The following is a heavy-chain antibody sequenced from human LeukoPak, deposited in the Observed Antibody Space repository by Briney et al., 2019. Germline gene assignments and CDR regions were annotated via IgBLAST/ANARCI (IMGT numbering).Heavy chain of an antibody. CDR3: ARALRMVRDLTPSGY. D-gene: IGHD3-10*01. J-gene: IGHJ4*02. CDR2: INPNSGGT. V-gene: IGHV1-2*06. Sequence: ASVKVSCKASGYTFTGYYMHWVRQAPGQGLEWMGRINPNSGGTNYAQKFQGRVTMTRDTSISTAYMELSRLRSDDTAVYYCARALRMVRDLTPSGYWGQGTLVTVSS. CDR1: GYTFTGYY.